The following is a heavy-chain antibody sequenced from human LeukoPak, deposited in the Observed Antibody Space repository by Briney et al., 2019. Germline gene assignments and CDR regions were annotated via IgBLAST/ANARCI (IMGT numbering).Heavy chain of an antibody. J-gene: IGHJ4*02. CDR1: GGTFSSYA. V-gene: IGHV1-69*04. CDR3: ARDRWMTTVTYIDY. CDR2: IIPILGIA. D-gene: IGHD4-11*01. Sequence: ASVKVSCTASGGTFSSYAISWVRQAPGQGLEWMGRIIPILGIANYAQKFQGRATITADKSTSTAYMELSSLRSEDTAVYYCARDRWMTTVTYIDYWGQGTLVTVSS.